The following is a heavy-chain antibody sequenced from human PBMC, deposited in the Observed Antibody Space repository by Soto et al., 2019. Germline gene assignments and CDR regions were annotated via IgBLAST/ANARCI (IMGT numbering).Heavy chain of an antibody. V-gene: IGHV4-59*01. CDR1: GGSISSYY. CDR2: IYCSGST. CDR3: ARDYRCSGGSCYFYY. J-gene: IGHJ4*02. D-gene: IGHD2-15*01. Sequence: SETLSLTCTVSGGSISSYYWSWIRQPPGKGLEWIGYIYCSGSTNYNPSLKSRVTISVDTSKNQFSLKLSSVTAADTAVYYCARDYRCSGGSCYFYYWGQGTLVTVSS.